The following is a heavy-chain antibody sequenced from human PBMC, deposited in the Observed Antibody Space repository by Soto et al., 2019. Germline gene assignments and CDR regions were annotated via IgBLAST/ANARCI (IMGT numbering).Heavy chain of an antibody. J-gene: IGHJ4*02. CDR3: ASGGIAVAGTVADY. D-gene: IGHD6-19*01. V-gene: IGHV3-30*03. CDR2: ISYDGSNK. CDR1: GFTFGSYG. Sequence: QVQLVESGGGVVQPGRSLRLSCAASGFTFGSYGMHWVRQAPGKGLEWVAVISYDGSNKYYADSVKGRFTISRDNSKNTLYLQMNSLRAEDTAVYYCASGGIAVAGTVADYWGQGTLVTVSS.